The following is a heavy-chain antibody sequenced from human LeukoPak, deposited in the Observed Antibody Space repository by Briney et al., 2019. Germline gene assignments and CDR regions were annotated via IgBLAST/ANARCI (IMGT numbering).Heavy chain of an antibody. J-gene: IGHJ4*02. Sequence: PSETLSLTCAVSGGPIIASYWSWIRQPPGKGLEWIGYTHYSGTGNYNPSLKSRVTISIDPSKNRFSLRLTSVTAADTAVYYCARVRFYDTTGYSTSYYLDYWGQGAVVTVSS. V-gene: IGHV4-59*01. CDR1: GGPIIASY. CDR2: THYSGTG. CDR3: ARVRFYDTTGYSTSYYLDY. D-gene: IGHD3-22*01.